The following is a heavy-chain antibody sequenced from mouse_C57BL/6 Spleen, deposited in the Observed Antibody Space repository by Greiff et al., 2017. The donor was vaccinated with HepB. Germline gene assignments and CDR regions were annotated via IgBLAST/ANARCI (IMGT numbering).Heavy chain of an antibody. J-gene: IGHJ1*03. CDR2: IYPGDGDT. D-gene: IGHD4-1*01. V-gene: IGHV1-82*01. CDR3: ARGGTGNWYFDV. Sequence: QVQLQQSGPELVKPGASVKISCKASGYAFSSSWMNWVKQRPGKGLEWIGRIYPGDGDTNYNGKFKGKATLTAGKSSSTAYMQLSSLTSEDSAVYFCARGGTGNWYFDVWGTRTTVTVSS. CDR1: GYAFSSSW.